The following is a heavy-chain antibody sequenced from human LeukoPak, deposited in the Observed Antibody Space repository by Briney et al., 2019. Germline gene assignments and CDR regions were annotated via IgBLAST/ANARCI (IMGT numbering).Heavy chain of an antibody. V-gene: IGHV4-61*09. CDR2: IYTSGKI. Sequence: PSQTLSLTCTVSGGSISSGYSYWTWVRQPAGKGLEWMGHIYTSGKIDYNPSLESRVTISVDTSKNQFSLRLSSVTAADTAVYFCARQFFTIFGVVIINYNWFDPWGQGTLVTVSS. CDR3: ARQFFTIFGVVIINYNWFDP. D-gene: IGHD3-3*01. CDR1: GGSISSGYSY. J-gene: IGHJ5*02.